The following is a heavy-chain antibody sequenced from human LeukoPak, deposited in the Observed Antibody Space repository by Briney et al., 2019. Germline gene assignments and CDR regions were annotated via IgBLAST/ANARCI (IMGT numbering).Heavy chain of an antibody. CDR1: GGSLSSSGHW. CDR3: ARQSGDQSSAWYFDA. J-gene: IGHJ4*02. D-gene: IGHD6-19*01. Sequence: ETLSLTCTVSGGSLSSSGHWWVWIRQPPGKGLEWIGSIHYSGKVYYNPSLKSRVTTSVDTSTDQFSLRLSSATAADTAIYYCARQSGDQSSAWYFDAWGQGTLVTVSS. V-gene: IGHV4-39*01. CDR2: IHYSGKV.